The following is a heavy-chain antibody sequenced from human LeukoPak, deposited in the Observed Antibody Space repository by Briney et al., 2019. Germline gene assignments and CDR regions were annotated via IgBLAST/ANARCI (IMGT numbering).Heavy chain of an antibody. CDR1: GFTFSSYW. J-gene: IGHJ4*02. D-gene: IGHD6-13*01. CDR3: ARRTAAGKYYFDS. CDR2: INTDGSST. Sequence: GRSLRLSCAASGFTFSSYWMHWVRQAPGKGLVWVSVINTDGSSTNYVDSVKGRFTISRDNAKNTLFLQMNSLRADDTAVYYCARRTAAGKYYFDSWGQGTLVTVSS. V-gene: IGHV3-74*01.